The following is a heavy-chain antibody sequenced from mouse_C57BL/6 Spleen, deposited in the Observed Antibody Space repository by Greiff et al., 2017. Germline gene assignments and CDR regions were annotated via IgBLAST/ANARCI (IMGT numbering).Heavy chain of an antibody. Sequence: EVKLQESGAELVRPGASVTLSCTASGFNFKDYYMHWVKQRPEQGLEWIGLIDPENGDTEYASKFQGKATITADTSSNTAYLQLSSLTSEDTAVYYCTSYDYGVDYWGQGTTLTVSS. CDR1: GFNFKDYY. CDR2: IDPENGDT. CDR3: TSYDYGVDY. D-gene: IGHD2-4*01. J-gene: IGHJ2*01. V-gene: IGHV14-4*01.